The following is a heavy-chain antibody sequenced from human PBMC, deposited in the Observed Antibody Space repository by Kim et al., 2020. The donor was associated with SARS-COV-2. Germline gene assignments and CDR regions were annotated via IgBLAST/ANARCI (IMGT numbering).Heavy chain of an antibody. CDR1: GFTFSNYW. Sequence: GSLRLSCAASGFTFSNYWMHWVRQAPGKGLVWVSRIKYDGSTTIYADSVKGRFTISRDNAKNTLYLQMNSLRVEDTAVYYCTRDLDWLLFDYWGQGTLVTVSS. V-gene: IGHV3-74*01. D-gene: IGHD3-3*01. CDR2: IKYDGSTT. CDR3: TRDLDWLLFDY. J-gene: IGHJ4*02.